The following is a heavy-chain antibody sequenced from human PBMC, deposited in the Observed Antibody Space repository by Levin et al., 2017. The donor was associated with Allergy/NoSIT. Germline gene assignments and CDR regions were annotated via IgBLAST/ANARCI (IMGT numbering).Heavy chain of an antibody. V-gene: IGHV3-23*01. Sequence: LSLTCAASGFTFSSYAMSWVRQAPGKGLEWVSAISGSGGSTYYADSVKGRFTISRDNSKNTLYLQMNSLRAEDTAVYYCAKDRGGYCTGGVCYTYFDYWGQGTLVTVSS. CDR3: AKDRGGYCTGGVCYTYFDY. D-gene: IGHD2-8*02. CDR2: ISGSGGST. CDR1: GFTFSSYA. J-gene: IGHJ4*02.